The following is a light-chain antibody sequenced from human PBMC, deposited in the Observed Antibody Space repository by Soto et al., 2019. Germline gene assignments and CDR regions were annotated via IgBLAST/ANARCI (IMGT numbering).Light chain of an antibody. CDR3: QQANSFPLT. Sequence: EIVLTQSPATLSLSPGDRATLSCRASQSVRSDYFAWYQQKPGQPPRVILFGVSTRATAIPDRFSGSGSGTDFTLTISRLEPDDFATYYCQQANSFPLTFGGGTKVEI. V-gene: IGKV3D-20*02. J-gene: IGKJ4*01. CDR1: QSVRSDY. CDR2: GVS.